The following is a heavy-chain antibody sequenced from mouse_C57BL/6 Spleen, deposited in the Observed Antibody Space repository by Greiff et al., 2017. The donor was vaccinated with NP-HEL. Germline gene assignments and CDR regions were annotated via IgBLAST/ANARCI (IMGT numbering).Heavy chain of an antibody. J-gene: IGHJ3*01. V-gene: IGHV1-82*01. D-gene: IGHD2-5*01. CDR2: IYPGDGDT. CDR1: GYAFSSSW. CDR3: AREAAYYSNPFAY. Sequence: VQLQQSGPELVKPGASVKISCKASGYAFSSSWMNWVKQRPGKGLEWIGRIYPGDGDTNYNGKFKGKATLTADKSSSTAYMQLSSLTSEDSAVYFCAREAAYYSNPFAYWGQGTLVTVSA.